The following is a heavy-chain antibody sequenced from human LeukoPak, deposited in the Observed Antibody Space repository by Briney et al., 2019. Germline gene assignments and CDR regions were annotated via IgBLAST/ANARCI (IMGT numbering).Heavy chain of an antibody. J-gene: IGHJ4*02. V-gene: IGHV5-51*01. CDR3: ARHSIAVAVWPLDY. CDR1: GFIFTTYW. CDR2: IYPGDPDT. D-gene: IGHD6-19*01. Sequence: GESLKISCQTSGFIFTTYWIAWVRQMPGKGLEWMGIIYPGDPDTRYSPSFQGQVTISADKSISTAYLQWSSLKASDTAMYYCARHSIAVAVWPLDYWGQGTLVTVSS.